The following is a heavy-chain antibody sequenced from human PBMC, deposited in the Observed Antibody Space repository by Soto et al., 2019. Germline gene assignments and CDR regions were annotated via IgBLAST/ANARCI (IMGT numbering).Heavy chain of an antibody. CDR2: INHSGST. CDR1: GGSFSGYY. J-gene: IGHJ5*02. CDR3: ARGIVVVITTTPRQYRWFDP. Sequence: PSETLSLTCAVYGGSFSGYYWSWIRQPPGKGLEWIGEINHSGSTNYNPSLKSRVTISVDTSKNQFSLKLSSVTAADTAVYYCARGIVVVITTTPRQYRWFDPWGQGTLVTVSS. D-gene: IGHD3-22*01. V-gene: IGHV4-34*01.